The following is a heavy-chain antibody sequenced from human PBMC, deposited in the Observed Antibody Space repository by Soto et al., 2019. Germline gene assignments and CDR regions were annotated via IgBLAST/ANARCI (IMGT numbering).Heavy chain of an antibody. CDR1: GFTFSIYA. J-gene: IGHJ5*02. V-gene: IGHV3-30-3*01. D-gene: IGHD2-21*01. CDR3: AREYSDGWFDP. Sequence: QVQLVESGGGVVQPGRSLRLSCAASGFTFSIYAMHWVRQDPGKGLEWVAVISYDGSNKYYADSVKGRFTISRDNSKNTVYLQMNSLRAEDSAVYYCAREYSDGWFDPWCQGFLVTVYS. CDR2: ISYDGSNK.